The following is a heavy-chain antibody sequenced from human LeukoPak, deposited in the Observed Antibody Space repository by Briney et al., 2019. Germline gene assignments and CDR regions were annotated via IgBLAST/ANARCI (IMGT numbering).Heavy chain of an antibody. D-gene: IGHD6-19*01. CDR1: GFTFSSYS. CDR3: ARRYSSGSNWFDP. Sequence: GGSLRLSCAASGFTFSSYSMNWVRQAPGKGLEWVSSISSSSSYTYYADSVKGRFTISRDNAKNSLYLQMNSLRAEDTAVYYCARRYSSGSNWFDPWGQGTLVTVSS. CDR2: ISSSSSYT. J-gene: IGHJ5*02. V-gene: IGHV3-21*01.